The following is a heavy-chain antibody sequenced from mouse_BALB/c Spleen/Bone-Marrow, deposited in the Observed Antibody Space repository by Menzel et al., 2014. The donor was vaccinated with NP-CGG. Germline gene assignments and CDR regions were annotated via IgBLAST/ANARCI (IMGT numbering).Heavy chain of an antibody. V-gene: IGHV1S56*01. D-gene: IGHD3-3*01. CDR3: ARGGGTDY. CDR2: IYPGDGST. Sequence: QVQLQQSGPELVKPGASVKISCKASGYTFTSYYIHWVKQRPGQGLEWIGWIYPGDGSTKYNEKFKGKTTLTADKSSTTAYMLLSSLASEDSAIYFCARGGGTDYWGQGTSVTVSS. J-gene: IGHJ4*01. CDR1: GYTFTSYY.